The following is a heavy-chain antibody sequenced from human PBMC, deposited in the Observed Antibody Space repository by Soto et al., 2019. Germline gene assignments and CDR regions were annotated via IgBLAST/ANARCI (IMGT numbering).Heavy chain of an antibody. J-gene: IGHJ4*02. CDR2: IYHSGAT. Sequence: PSETLSLTCAVSGYSINSDYYWGWIRQPPGKGLEWIGSIYHSGATFYNPSLKSRVTISVDTSRNQFSLKLPSVTAADTAVYHCARTGGGYFNFDYWGQGTLVTVSS. D-gene: IGHD3-9*01. CDR3: ARTGGGYFNFDY. CDR1: GYSINSDYY. V-gene: IGHV4-38-2*01.